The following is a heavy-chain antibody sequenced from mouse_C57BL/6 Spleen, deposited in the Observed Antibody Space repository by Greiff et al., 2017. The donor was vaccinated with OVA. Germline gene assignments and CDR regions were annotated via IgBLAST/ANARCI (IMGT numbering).Heavy chain of an antibody. CDR2: IYPGDGDT. Sequence: QVTLKVSGPELVKPGDSVKISCKASGYAFSSSWMNWVKQRPGKGLEWIGRIYPGDGDTNYNGKFKGKATLTADKSSSTAYMQLSSLTSEDSAVYFCAREEGSSSFDYWGQGTTLTGSS. D-gene: IGHD1-1*01. CDR1: GYAFSSSW. J-gene: IGHJ2*01. V-gene: IGHV1-82*01. CDR3: AREEGSSSFDY.